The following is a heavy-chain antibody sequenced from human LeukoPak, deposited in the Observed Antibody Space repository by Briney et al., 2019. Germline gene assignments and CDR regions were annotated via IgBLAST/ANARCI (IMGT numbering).Heavy chain of an antibody. V-gene: IGHV1-18*01. D-gene: IGHD6-13*01. CDR3: ARDSSSWYSPEYFQH. CDR1: GYTFTSYG. CDR2: ISAYNGNT. Sequence: GASVKVSCKASGYTFTSYGISWVRQAPGQGLEWMGWISAYNGNTNYAQKLQGRVTMTTDTSTSTAYMELRSLRSDDTAVYYCARDSSSWYSPEYFQHWGQGTLVTVSS. J-gene: IGHJ1*01.